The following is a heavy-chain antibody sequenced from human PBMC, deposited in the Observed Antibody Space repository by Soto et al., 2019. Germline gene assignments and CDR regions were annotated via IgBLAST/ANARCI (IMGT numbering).Heavy chain of an antibody. J-gene: IGHJ6*02. D-gene: IGHD1-7*01. CDR1: GFTFSSYA. CDR2: ISYDGSNK. CDR3: ARDLDSGTTFYGMDV. V-gene: IGHV3-30-3*01. Sequence: LRLSCAASGFTFSSYAMHWVRQAPGKGLEWVAVISYDGSNKYYADSVKGRFTISRDNSKNTLYLQMNSLRAEDTAVYYCARDLDSGTTFYGMDVWGQGTTVTVSS.